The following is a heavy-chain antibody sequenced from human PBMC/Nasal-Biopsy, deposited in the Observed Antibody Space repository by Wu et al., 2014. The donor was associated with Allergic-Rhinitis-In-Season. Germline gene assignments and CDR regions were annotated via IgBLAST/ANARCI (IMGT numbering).Heavy chain of an antibody. CDR2: IYSSGST. D-gene: IGHD6-13*01. Sequence: TLSLTCTVSGDSIRNYFWSWIRQPAGKGLEWIGRIYSSGSTTYNPSLKSRVTMSVDTSKNQFSLRLNSVTAADTAVYFCARGSGSSSWYRAFDIWGQGTVVT. CDR3: ARGSGSSSWYRAFDI. J-gene: IGHJ3*02. CDR1: GDSIRNYF. V-gene: IGHV4-4*07.